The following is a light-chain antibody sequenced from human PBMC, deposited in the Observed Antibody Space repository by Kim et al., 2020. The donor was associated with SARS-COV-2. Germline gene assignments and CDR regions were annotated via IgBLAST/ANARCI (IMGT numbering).Light chain of an antibody. Sequence: DIQMTQSPSSLSASVGDKVTITCRASQNIDSYLNWYQQKPGKAPKLLIYAASSLQSGVPSRFSGSASETDFTLTISSLQPDDFATYYCQQCFSTPYTFGQGTKLEI. J-gene: IGKJ2*01. CDR2: AAS. CDR1: QNIDSY. CDR3: QQCFSTPYT. V-gene: IGKV1-39*01.